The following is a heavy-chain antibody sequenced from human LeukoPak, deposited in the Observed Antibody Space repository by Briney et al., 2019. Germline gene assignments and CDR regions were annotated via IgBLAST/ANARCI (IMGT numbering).Heavy chain of an antibody. D-gene: IGHD3-9*01. Sequence: PGGSLRLSCAASGFTFSSYAMSWVRQAPGKGLEWVSAISGSGGSTYYADSVKSRFTISRDNSKNTLYLQMNSLRAEDTAVYYCAKGPTGEYYDILTGYYPDYWGQGTLVTVSS. CDR3: AKGPTGEYYDILTGYYPDY. CDR1: GFTFSSYA. CDR2: ISGSGGST. J-gene: IGHJ4*02. V-gene: IGHV3-23*01.